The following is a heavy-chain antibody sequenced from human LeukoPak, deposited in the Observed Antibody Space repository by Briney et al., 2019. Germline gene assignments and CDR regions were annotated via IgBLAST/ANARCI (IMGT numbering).Heavy chain of an antibody. V-gene: IGHV3-48*03. CDR1: GFPFSVYE. J-gene: IGHJ4*02. D-gene: IGHD6-19*01. CDR3: ALLAVAGDFDY. CDR2: IGSSGTTR. Sequence: TGGSLRFSCAVSGFPFSVYEMNWVRQAPGKGLEWVSNIGSSGTTRHYADSVKGRFSISRDNAENSLFLQMNSLRVEDTGIYYCALLAVAGDFDYWGQGALVTVSS.